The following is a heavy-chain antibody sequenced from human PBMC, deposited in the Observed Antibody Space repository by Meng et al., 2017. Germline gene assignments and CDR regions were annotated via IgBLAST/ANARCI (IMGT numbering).Heavy chain of an antibody. CDR2: IIPIFGTA. Sequence: SVKVSCKASGGTFSSYAISWVRQAPGQGLEWMGGIIPIFGTANYAQKFQGRVTITTDESTSTAYMELSSLRSEDTAVYYCATPQQWQVLGDYYYGMDVWGQGTTVTVSS. J-gene: IGHJ6*02. CDR1: GGTFSSYA. V-gene: IGHV1-69*05. D-gene: IGHD6-19*01. CDR3: ATPQQWQVLGDYYYGMDV.